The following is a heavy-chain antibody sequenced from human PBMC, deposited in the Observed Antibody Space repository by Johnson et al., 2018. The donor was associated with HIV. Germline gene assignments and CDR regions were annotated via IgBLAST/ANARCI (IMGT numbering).Heavy chain of an antibody. V-gene: IGHV3-66*02. D-gene: IGHD3-3*01. J-gene: IGHJ3*02. Sequence: VQLVESGGGLVKPGGSLRLSCAASGFTFRDYYMSWIRQAPGKGLEWVSVIYTGGSTYYADSVKGRFTISRDNSKNTLYLQMNSLRPEDTAVHYCARDPSLYYDFWSGGFAFDIWGQGTMVTVSS. CDR3: ARDPSLYYDFWSGGFAFDI. CDR1: GFTFRDYY. CDR2: IYTGGST.